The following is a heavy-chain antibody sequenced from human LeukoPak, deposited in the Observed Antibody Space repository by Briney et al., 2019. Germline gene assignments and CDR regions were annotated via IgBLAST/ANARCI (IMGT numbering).Heavy chain of an antibody. J-gene: IGHJ5*02. V-gene: IGHV4-34*01. CDR3: AREQEQLVIGALDP. D-gene: IGHD6-13*01. CDR1: GGSLSGYY. Sequence: SETLSLTCAVYGGSLSGYYWSWIRQPPGKGLEWIGEINHSGSTNYNPSLKSRVTISVDTSKNQFSLQLNSVTPEDTAVYYCAREQEQLVIGALDPWGKGTLVTVSS. CDR2: INHSGST.